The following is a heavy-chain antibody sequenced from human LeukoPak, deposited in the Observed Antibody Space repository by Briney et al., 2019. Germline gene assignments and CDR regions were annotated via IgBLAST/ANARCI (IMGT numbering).Heavy chain of an antibody. CDR3: ARQWYDYVWGSYRQPPRYFDY. V-gene: IGHV3-7*03. Sequence: GRSLSLSCAASGFTFSSYWMSWVRQAPGKGLEWVANIKQDGSEKYYVDSVKGRFTISRDNAKNSLYLQMSSLRAEDTAVYYCARQWYDYVWGSYRQPPRYFDYWGQGTLVTVSS. CDR2: IKQDGSEK. J-gene: IGHJ4*02. D-gene: IGHD3-16*02. CDR1: GFTFSSYW.